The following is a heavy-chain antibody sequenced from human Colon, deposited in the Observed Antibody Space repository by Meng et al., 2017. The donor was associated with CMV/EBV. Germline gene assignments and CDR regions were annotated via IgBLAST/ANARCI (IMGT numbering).Heavy chain of an antibody. CDR3: ARQFDLWSGLNFDY. D-gene: IGHD3-3*01. J-gene: IGHJ4*02. Sequence: SETLSLTCTVSGGSISSGTYYWGWIRQPPGKGLEWIGSIYYGESTYYNPSLKSRITISLDTSKNQFSLTLNSVTAADTAVYYCARQFDLWSGLNFDYWGQGTLVTVSS. CDR1: GGSISSGTYY. V-gene: IGHV4-39*07. CDR2: IYYGEST.